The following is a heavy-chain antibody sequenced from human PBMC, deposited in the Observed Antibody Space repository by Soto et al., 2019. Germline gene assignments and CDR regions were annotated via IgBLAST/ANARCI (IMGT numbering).Heavy chain of an antibody. CDR3: ARCYYYDSSGYHTHVGIDY. Sequence: PGGSLRLSCAASGFTFSSYGMHWVRQAPGKGLEWVAVIWYDGSNKYYADSVKGRFTISRDNSKNTLYLQMNSLRAEDTAVYYCARCYYYDSSGYHTHVGIDYWGQGTLVTVSS. J-gene: IGHJ4*02. D-gene: IGHD3-22*01. V-gene: IGHV3-33*01. CDR2: IWYDGSNK. CDR1: GFTFSSYG.